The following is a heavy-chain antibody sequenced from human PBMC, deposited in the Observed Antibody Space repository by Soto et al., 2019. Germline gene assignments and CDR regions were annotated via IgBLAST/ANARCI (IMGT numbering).Heavy chain of an antibody. V-gene: IGHV3-23*01. D-gene: IGHD6-19*01. J-gene: IGHJ4*02. Sequence: GGSLRLSCAASEFMFSNYAMNWVRQAPGKGLEWVSAISGRGGITYYADSVKGRFTISRDNSKNTLYLQMNSLRAEDTAVYYCAKAEKSSAGAGYFDSWGQGTLVTFSS. CDR2: ISGRGGIT. CDR3: AKAEKSSAGAGYFDS. CDR1: EFMFSNYA.